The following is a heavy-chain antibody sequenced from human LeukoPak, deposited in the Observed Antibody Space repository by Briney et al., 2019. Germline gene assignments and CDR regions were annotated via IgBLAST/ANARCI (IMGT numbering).Heavy chain of an antibody. CDR2: IYYSGST. V-gene: IGHV4-59*01. D-gene: IGHD6-6*01. J-gene: IGHJ4*02. CDR3: ARDTGFGQLDLAY. Sequence: SETLSLTCTVSGGSISSYYWSWIRQPPGKGLEWIGYIYYSGSTNYNPSLKSRVTISVDTSKNQFSLKLSSVTAADTAVYYCARDTGFGQLDLAYWGQGTLVTVSS. CDR1: GGSISSYY.